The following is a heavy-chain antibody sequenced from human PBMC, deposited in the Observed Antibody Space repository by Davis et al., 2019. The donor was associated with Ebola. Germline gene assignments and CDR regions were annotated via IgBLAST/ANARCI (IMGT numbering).Heavy chain of an antibody. V-gene: IGHV4-59*01. CDR2: IYYSGSA. J-gene: IGHJ4*02. CDR1: GVSITSYY. Sequence: PSETLSLTCTVSGVSITSYYWSWIRQPPGKGLEWIGYIYYSGSANYNPSLKSRVTISVDTSKNQFSLKLSSVTAADTAVYYCAGGYSSSWYYYWGQGTLVTVSS. D-gene: IGHD6-13*01. CDR3: AGGYSSSWYYY.